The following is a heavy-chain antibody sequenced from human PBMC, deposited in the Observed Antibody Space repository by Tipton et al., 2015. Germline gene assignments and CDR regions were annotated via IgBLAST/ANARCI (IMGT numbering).Heavy chain of an antibody. D-gene: IGHD3-3*01. CDR1: GDTFTGFA. V-gene: IGHV1-69*06. CDR3: AKDALDVWSGGPSYALDV. Sequence: QLVQSGAEGKKPGSSVKVSCKASGDTFTGFAISWVRQAPGQGIEWMGGIIPIFGTTNYAQKFQGRVTVTADKSTSTVYMELSSLRSADTAVYYCAKDALDVWSGGPSYALDVWGQGTTVTVSS. CDR2: IIPIFGTT. J-gene: IGHJ6*02.